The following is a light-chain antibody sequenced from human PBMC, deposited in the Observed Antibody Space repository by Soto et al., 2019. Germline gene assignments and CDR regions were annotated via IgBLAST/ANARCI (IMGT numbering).Light chain of an antibody. V-gene: IGKV1-39*01. J-gene: IGKJ5*01. CDR3: QQSYSTPFVT. CDR2: AAS. CDR1: QSISSY. Sequence: DIQMTQSTSSLSASVGDRVTITCRASQSISSYLNWYQQKPGKAPKLLIYAASSLQSGVPSRFSGSRSGTDFTLTISSLQPEDFATYYCQQSYSTPFVTFGQGTRLEIK.